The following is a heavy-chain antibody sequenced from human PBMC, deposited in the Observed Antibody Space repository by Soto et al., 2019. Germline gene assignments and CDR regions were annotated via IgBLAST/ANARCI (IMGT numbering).Heavy chain of an antibody. J-gene: IGHJ4*02. D-gene: IGHD3-10*01. CDR1: GGSFSGYY. CDR2: INHSGST. CDR3: ARGRGAYYYVSGSRAFYFDY. Sequence: QVQLQQWGAGLLKPSETLSLTCAVYGGSFSGYYWSWIRQPPGKGLEWIGEINHSGSTNYNPSLKSRVSISVDTSKNQFSLKVSSVTAADTAVYYCARGRGAYYYVSGSRAFYFDYWGQGTLVTVS. V-gene: IGHV4-34*01.